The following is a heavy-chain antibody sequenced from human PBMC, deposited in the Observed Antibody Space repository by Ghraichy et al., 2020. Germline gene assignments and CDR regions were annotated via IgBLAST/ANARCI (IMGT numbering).Heavy chain of an antibody. CDR3: AKGGRKPNYYDSSGYYPI. D-gene: IGHD3-22*01. Sequence: GGSLRLSCAASGFTFSSYAMSWVRQAPGKGLEWVSAISGSGGSTYYADSVKGRFTISRDNSKNTLYLQMNSLRAEDTAVYYCAKGGRKPNYYDSSGYYPIWGQGTLVTVSS. V-gene: IGHV3-23*01. J-gene: IGHJ4*02. CDR2: ISGSGGST. CDR1: GFTFSSYA.